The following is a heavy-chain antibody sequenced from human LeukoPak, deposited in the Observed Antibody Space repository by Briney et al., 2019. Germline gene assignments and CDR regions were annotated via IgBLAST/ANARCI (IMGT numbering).Heavy chain of an antibody. CDR3: ARDNYGAEEGIGSSLVWLDP. J-gene: IGHJ5*02. CDR1: GYTFTSYA. CDR2: INTNTGNP. Sequence: GASVKVSCKGSGYTFTSYAMNWVRQAPGQGLEWMGWINTNTGNPTYAQGFTGRFVFSLDTSVSTAYLQISSLKAEDTAVYYCARDNYGAEEGIGSSLVWLDPWGQGTRVTVSS. V-gene: IGHV7-4-1*02. D-gene: IGHD4-11*01.